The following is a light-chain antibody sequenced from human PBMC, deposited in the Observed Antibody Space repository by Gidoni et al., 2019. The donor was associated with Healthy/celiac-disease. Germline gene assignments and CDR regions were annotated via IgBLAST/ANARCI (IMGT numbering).Light chain of an antibody. V-gene: IGKV1-39*01. CDR1: QSISSY. CDR2: AAS. CDR3: QQSYSTPMYT. Sequence: DIQVTQSPSSLSASVGDRVTITCRASQSISSYLNWYQQKPGTAPKLLIYAASSLQSGVPSRFSGSGSGTDFTLTISSLQPEDFATYYCQQSYSTPMYTFGQGTKLEIK. J-gene: IGKJ2*01.